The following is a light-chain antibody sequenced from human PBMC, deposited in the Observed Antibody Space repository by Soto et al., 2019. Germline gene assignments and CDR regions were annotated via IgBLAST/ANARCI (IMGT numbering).Light chain of an antibody. CDR2: GAS. V-gene: IGKV3-15*01. CDR3: QQYDAWPPGT. Sequence: DIVMTQSPAFLSASLGERVTLSCRASRSIDTYLAWFQHKLGQPPRLLIFGASTRAAGVPPRFSGGGSGTEFTLTITSLQSEDFAVYFCQQYDAWPPGTFGGGTTVDI. CDR1: RSIDTY. J-gene: IGKJ4*01.